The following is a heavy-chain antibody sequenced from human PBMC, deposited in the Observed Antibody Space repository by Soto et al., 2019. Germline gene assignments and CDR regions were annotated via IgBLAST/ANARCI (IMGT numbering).Heavy chain of an antibody. D-gene: IGHD7-27*01. J-gene: IGHJ6*03. CDR1: GFTFSSYW. V-gene: IGHV3-74*01. Sequence: EGSLRLSCAASGFTFSSYWMHWVRQAPGKGLVWVSRINSDGSSTSYADSVKGRFTISRDNAKNTLYLQMNSLRAEDTAVYYCARGLTITTWGYYYYYMDVWGKGTTVTVSS. CDR3: ARGLTITTWGYYYYYMDV. CDR2: INSDGSST.